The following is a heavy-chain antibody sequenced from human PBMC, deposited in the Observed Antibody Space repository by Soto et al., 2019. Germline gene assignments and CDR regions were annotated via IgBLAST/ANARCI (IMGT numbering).Heavy chain of an antibody. CDR2: ISYDGSNK. Sequence: GGSLRLSCAASGFTFSSYGMHWVRQAPGKGLECVAVISYDGSNKYYADSVKGRFTISRDNSKNTLYLQMNSLRAEDTAVYYCAKDLRSSSDSLGDSSGYYPDFDYWGQGTLVTVSS. D-gene: IGHD3-22*01. CDR3: AKDLRSSSDSLGDSSGYYPDFDY. V-gene: IGHV3-30*18. J-gene: IGHJ4*02. CDR1: GFTFSSYG.